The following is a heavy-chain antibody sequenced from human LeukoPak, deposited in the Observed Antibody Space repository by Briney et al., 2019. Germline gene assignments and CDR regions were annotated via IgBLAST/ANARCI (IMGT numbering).Heavy chain of an antibody. V-gene: IGHV4-39*07. J-gene: IGHJ5*02. D-gene: IGHD2-8*01. CDR2: IYYSGSP. CDR3: ARDQPGYCTNGVCSRPFDP. Sequence: SSETLSLTCTVSGGSISSSSYYWGWIRQPPGKGLEWIGSIYYSGSPYYNPSLKSRVTISVDTSKNQFSLKLSSVTAADTAVYYCARDQPGYCTNGVCSRPFDPWGQGTLVTVSS. CDR1: GGSISSSSYY.